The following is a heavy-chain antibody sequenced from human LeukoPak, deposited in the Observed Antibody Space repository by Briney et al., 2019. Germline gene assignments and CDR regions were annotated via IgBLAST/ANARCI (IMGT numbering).Heavy chain of an antibody. CDR3: TTDRATLGFDY. V-gene: IGHV3-15*01. Sequence: GGPLRLSCAASGFTFSSYAMSWVRQAPGKGLEWVGRIKSKTDGGTTDYAAPVKGRFTISRDDSKNTLYLQMNSLKTEDTAVYYCTTDRATLGFDYWGQGTLVTVSS. CDR2: IKSKTDGGTT. J-gene: IGHJ4*02. D-gene: IGHD5-12*01. CDR1: GFTFSSYA.